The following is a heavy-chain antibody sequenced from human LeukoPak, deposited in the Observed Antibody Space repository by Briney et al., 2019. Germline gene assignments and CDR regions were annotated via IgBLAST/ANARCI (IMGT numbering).Heavy chain of an antibody. Sequence: GGSLTLSCAASGFTFKNYAMSWVCQTPGMGLEWVSAISDNDGSTYYTDSVKGRFTISRDNSKDTVYLQMNNLRAADTALYFCVRHDSYIPFWGKGSLVTVSS. V-gene: IGHV3-23*01. CDR2: ISDNDGST. CDR3: VRHDSYIPF. J-gene: IGHJ1*01. CDR1: GFTFKNYA. D-gene: IGHD5-18*01.